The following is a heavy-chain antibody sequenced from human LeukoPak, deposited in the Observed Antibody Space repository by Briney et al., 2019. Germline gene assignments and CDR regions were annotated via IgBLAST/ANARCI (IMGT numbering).Heavy chain of an antibody. V-gene: IGHV1-2*02. CDR2: IDPNSGGT. Sequence: GASVKVSCKASGYTFSGYYLHWVRQAPGQGLEWMAWIDPNSGGTRYAQKFLGRATVTRDTSISTAYMDLSGLTFDDTAVYYCAGTWELDYWGQGTLVTVSS. CDR1: GYTFSGYY. CDR3: AGTWELDY. J-gene: IGHJ4*02. D-gene: IGHD1-1*01.